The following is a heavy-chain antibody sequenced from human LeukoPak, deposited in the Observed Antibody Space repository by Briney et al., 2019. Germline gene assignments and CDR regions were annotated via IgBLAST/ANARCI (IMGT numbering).Heavy chain of an antibody. Sequence: PGRXXRLSCAASGFTFSSYGMHWVRQAPGKGLEWVAVIWYDGSNKYYADSVKGRFTISRDNSKNTLYLQMNSLRAEDTAVYYCAKDGGVVVIGDELDYWGQGTLVTVSS. D-gene: IGHD3-22*01. J-gene: IGHJ4*02. CDR1: GFTFSSYG. CDR2: IWYDGSNK. CDR3: AKDGGVVVIGDELDY. V-gene: IGHV3-33*06.